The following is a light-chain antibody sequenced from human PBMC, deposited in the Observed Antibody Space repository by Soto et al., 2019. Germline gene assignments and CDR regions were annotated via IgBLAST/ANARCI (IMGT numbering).Light chain of an antibody. CDR2: GNS. V-gene: IGLV1-40*01. Sequence: QSVLTQPPSVSGAPGQRVTISCTGSSSNIGAGYDVPWYQQLPGTAPKLLIYGNSNRPSGVPDRFSGSKSGTSASLAITGLQAEDEADYYCQSYDSSLSAYVFGTRTKLTVL. CDR3: QSYDSSLSAYV. J-gene: IGLJ1*01. CDR1: SSNIGAGYD.